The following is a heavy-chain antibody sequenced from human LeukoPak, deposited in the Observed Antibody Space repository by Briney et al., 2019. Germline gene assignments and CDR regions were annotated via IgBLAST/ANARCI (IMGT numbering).Heavy chain of an antibody. J-gene: IGHJ4*02. CDR2: ISSGSSFI. D-gene: IGHD3-22*01. CDR1: GFTFSTYS. CDR3: ARGSSGYFY. V-gene: IGHV3-21*01. Sequence: SGGSLRLSCAASGFTFSTYSMNWVRQAPGKGLEWVSSISSGSSFIYYADSVKGRFTISRDNAKNSLFLQMNSLRAEDTAVYYCARGSSGYFYWGQGTLVTVSS.